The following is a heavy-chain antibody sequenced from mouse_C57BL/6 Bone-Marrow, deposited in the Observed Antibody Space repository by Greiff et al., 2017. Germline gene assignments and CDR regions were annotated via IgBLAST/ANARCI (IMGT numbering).Heavy chain of an antibody. CDR3: AKLAAWLAY. J-gene: IGHJ3*01. V-gene: IGHV5-6*01. CDR2: ISSGGSYT. CDR1: GFTFSSYG. Sequence: EVMLVESGGDLVKPGGSLKLSCAASGFTFSSYGMSWVRQTPDKRLEWVATISSGGSYTYYPDSVKGRFTISSDNATNTLYLQMSSLKAEDTDMYYWAKLAAWLAYWGQGTLVTVSA.